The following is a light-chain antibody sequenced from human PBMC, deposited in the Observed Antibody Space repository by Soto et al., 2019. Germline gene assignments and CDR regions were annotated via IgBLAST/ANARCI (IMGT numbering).Light chain of an antibody. V-gene: IGKV3-20*01. CDR3: QQYGRPPRAT. CDR2: CAS. J-gene: IGKJ5*01. CDR1: QSVSSSY. Sequence: EIVLAQSPGTLSLSPGERATLSCRAIQSVSSSYLAWYQQKPVQAPRLLTYCASSRATGTPDRFSVGGSGTDFTLSISKVEPEDFAVYYCQQYGRPPRATLGQGTRLEI.